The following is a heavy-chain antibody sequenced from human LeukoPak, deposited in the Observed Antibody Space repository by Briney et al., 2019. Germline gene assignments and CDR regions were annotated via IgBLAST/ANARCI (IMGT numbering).Heavy chain of an antibody. J-gene: IGHJ3*02. CDR1: GYTFTGYY. D-gene: IGHD5-24*01. V-gene: IGHV1-2*06. Sequence: ASVXXSCKASGYTFTGYYMNWVRQAPGQGLEWLGRINPNTGGTNFALSFHATVTITRDTSITTAYMELSRLGSDDTAVYYCARVGDGLNDAFDIWGQGTMVTVSS. CDR2: INPNTGGT. CDR3: ARVGDGLNDAFDI.